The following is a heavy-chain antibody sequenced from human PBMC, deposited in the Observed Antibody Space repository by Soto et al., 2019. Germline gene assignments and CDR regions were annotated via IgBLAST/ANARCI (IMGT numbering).Heavy chain of an antibody. Sequence: QVQLQESGPGLVKPSQTLSLTCTVSGGSFSNGGYYWIWIRQHTGKGLEWIGYTDDSGSTNYNPSLKSRVTISVDTSKNQFSLKLTSVTAADTAVYYCARVMVVTPYYLDYWGQGTLVTVSS. CDR3: ARVMVVTPYYLDY. V-gene: IGHV4-31*03. D-gene: IGHD2-15*01. CDR1: GGSFSNGGYY. CDR2: TDDSGST. J-gene: IGHJ4*02.